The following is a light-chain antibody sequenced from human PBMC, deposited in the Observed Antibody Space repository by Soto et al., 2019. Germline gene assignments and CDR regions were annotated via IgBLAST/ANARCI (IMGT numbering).Light chain of an antibody. CDR2: GAS. CDR1: QSVSNNY. V-gene: IGKV3-20*01. CDR3: QQYGSSGT. J-gene: IGKJ1*01. Sequence: EILLTQSPGTLSLSRGEISTLSGGASQSVSNNYLAWYQQKPGQAPRLLIYGASNRATGIPDRFSGSGSGTDFTLTISRLEPEDFAVYYCQQYGSSGTFGQGTKVDIK.